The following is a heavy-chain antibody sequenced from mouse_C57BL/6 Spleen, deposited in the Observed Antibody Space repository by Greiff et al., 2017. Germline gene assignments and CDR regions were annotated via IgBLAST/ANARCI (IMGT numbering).Heavy chain of an antibody. Sequence: EVQVVESGPGLVKPSQSLSLTCSVTGYSITSGYYWNWIRQFPGNKLEWMGYISYDGSNNYNPSLKNRISITRDTSKNQFFLKLNSVTTEDTATYYCARDVSYFDYWGQGTTLTVSS. V-gene: IGHV3-6*01. CDR1: GYSITSGYY. J-gene: IGHJ2*01. CDR2: ISYDGSN. D-gene: IGHD6-2*01. CDR3: ARDVSYFDY.